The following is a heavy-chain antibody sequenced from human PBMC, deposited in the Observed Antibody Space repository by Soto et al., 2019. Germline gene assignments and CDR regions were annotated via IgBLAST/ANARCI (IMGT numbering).Heavy chain of an antibody. CDR2: ISASDGST. Sequence: EVQLLESGGGLVQPGGSLRLSCAASGFTFSSNDMSWVRQAPGKGLEWVSAISASDGSTYYADSVKGRFTVSRDNSKNTFYLLMNSMRSVDTPVYYCAKGGRLEHWGQGTLVTVYS. V-gene: IGHV3-23*01. CDR3: AKGGRLEH. D-gene: IGHD3-16*01. J-gene: IGHJ5*02. CDR1: GFTFSSND.